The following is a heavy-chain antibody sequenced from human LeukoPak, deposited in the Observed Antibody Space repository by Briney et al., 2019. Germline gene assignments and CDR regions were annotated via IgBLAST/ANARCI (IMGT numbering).Heavy chain of an antibody. D-gene: IGHD3-10*01. CDR3: TKWSGFGDD. Sequence: GGSLRLSCAASGFTFSSNSMTWVCQTPGKGLEWVSGISGSGDSTFYADSVKGRFTISRDNSRNTLYLQMSSLRPEDTAVYYCTKWSGFGDDWGQGTLVTVSS. CDR1: GFTFSSNS. V-gene: IGHV3-23*01. J-gene: IGHJ4*02. CDR2: ISGSGDST.